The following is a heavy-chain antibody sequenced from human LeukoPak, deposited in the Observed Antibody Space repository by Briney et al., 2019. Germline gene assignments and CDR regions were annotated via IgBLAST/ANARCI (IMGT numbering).Heavy chain of an antibody. CDR2: IIPILVIA. J-gene: IGHJ6*02. V-gene: IGHV1-69*04. Sequence: GSSVKVSSTASVGTFSSYAITWVRQAPGRGLEWMGRIIPILVIANYTQKFQGRVTITAENSTGPAYMELSSVRSEDAAVYYCARDSDVIVVPADRRDDGMDVWGQGTTVSVSS. D-gene: IGHD2-2*01. CDR3: ARDSDVIVVPADRRDDGMDV. CDR1: VGTFSSYA.